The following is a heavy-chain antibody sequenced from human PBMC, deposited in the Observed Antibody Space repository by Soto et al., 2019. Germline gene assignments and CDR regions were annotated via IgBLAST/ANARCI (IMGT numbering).Heavy chain of an antibody. Sequence: EVQLLDSGGGLVQPGGSLGLSCAASGFTFNNYAMNWVRQAPGMGLEWVATISNTGGGTYYADSVKGRFTISRDNSKNTLSLQMSSLRVEDTAVYYCAKDRLAGNFDYWGQGTQVTVSS. CDR2: ISNTGGGT. CDR1: GFTFNNYA. J-gene: IGHJ4*02. V-gene: IGHV3-23*01. CDR3: AKDRLAGNFDY.